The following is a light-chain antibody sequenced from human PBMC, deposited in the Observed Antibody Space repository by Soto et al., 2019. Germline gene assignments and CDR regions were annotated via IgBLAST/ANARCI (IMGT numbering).Light chain of an antibody. CDR3: SSYTSSSTRL. CDR2: DVS. CDR1: SSDDGGYNY. J-gene: IGLJ2*01. V-gene: IGLV2-14*01. Sequence: QSALTQPASVSGSPGQSITISCTGTSSDDGGYNYVSWYQQHPGKAPKLMIYDVSNRPSGVSNRFSGSKSGNTASLTISGLQAEDDADYYCSSYTSSSTRLFGGGTKLTVL.